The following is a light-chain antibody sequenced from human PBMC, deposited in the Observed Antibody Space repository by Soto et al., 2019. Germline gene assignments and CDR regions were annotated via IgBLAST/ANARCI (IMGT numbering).Light chain of an antibody. Sequence: IVMTQSPATLSVSPGERATLSCRASQSVSSNLAWYQQKPGQAPRLLIYGASTRATGIPARFSGSGSGTEFTLTISSLQSEDFAVYYCQQYLGSPGITFGQGTKVDIK. CDR2: GAS. CDR3: QQYLGSPGIT. V-gene: IGKV3-15*01. CDR1: QSVSSN. J-gene: IGKJ1*01.